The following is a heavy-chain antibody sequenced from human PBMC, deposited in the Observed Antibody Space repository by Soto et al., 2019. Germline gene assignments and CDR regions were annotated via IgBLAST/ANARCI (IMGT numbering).Heavy chain of an antibody. CDR1: GLTFDDYA. Sequence: EVQLVESGGGLVQPGRSLRLSCAASGLTFDDYAMHWVRQAPGKGLEWVSGISWNSGSIGYADSVKGRFTISRDNAKNSLYLQMNSLRAEDTALYYCAKDTHPVYSSSWPDYWGQGTLVTVSS. J-gene: IGHJ4*02. D-gene: IGHD6-13*01. CDR2: ISWNSGSI. CDR3: AKDTHPVYSSSWPDY. V-gene: IGHV3-9*01.